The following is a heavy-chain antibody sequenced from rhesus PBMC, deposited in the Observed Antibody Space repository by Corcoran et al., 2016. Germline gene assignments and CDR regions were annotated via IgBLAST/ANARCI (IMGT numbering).Heavy chain of an antibody. Sequence: QLQLQESGPGLVKPSETLSLTCAVSGYSISSGYGWSWIRQPPGKGLEWIGYISYSGSTSYNPSLKSRVTISRDTSKNQFSLKLSSVTAEDTAVYYCARASSSRPIDYWGQGVLVTVSS. CDR2: ISYSGST. CDR1: GYSISSGYG. J-gene: IGHJ4*01. D-gene: IGHD2-15*01. CDR3: ARASSSRPIDY. V-gene: IGHV4-122*02.